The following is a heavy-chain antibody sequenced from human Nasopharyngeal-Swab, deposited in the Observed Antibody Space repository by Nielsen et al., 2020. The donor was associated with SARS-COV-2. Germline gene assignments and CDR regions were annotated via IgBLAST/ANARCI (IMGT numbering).Heavy chain of an antibody. CDR2: IRSKAYGGTT. V-gene: IGHV3-49*02. CDR3: TREPDIVVVPAAISFDY. J-gene: IGHJ4*02. Sequence: RQAPGKGLEWVGFIRSKAYGGTTEYAASVKGRFTISRDDSKSIAYLQMNSLKTEDTAVYYCTREPDIVVVPAAISFDYWGQGTLVTVSS. D-gene: IGHD2-2*01.